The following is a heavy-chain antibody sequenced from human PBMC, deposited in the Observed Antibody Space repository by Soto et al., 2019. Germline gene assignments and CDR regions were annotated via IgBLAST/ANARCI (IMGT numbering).Heavy chain of an antibody. Sequence: GASVKVSCKASGYTFTSYYMYWVRQAPGQGLEWMGIINPSGGSTSYAQKFQGRVTMTRDTSTSTVYMELSSLRSEDTAVYYCARGQPVTFGGVIESAGTATTELGIDPWGQGTLVTVSS. V-gene: IGHV1-46*01. CDR3: ARGQPVTFGGVIESAGTATTELGIDP. J-gene: IGHJ5*02. D-gene: IGHD3-16*02. CDR1: GYTFTSYY. CDR2: INPSGGST.